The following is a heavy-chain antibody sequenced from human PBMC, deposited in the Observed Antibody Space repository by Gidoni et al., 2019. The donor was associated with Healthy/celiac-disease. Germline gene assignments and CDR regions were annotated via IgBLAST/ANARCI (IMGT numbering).Heavy chain of an antibody. V-gene: IGHV1-46*01. CDR1: GYPFTSYH. CDR2: INPSGGST. J-gene: IGHJ6*02. Sequence: QVQLVQSGAEVKKPGASVKVSCKASGYPFTSYHMHWVRQAPGQGLKWMGIINPSGGSTSYAQKFQGRVTMTRDTSTSTVYMELSSLRSEDTAVYYCARDCGGSCSINYYYGMDVWGQGTTVTVSS. D-gene: IGHD2-15*01. CDR3: ARDCGGSCSINYYYGMDV.